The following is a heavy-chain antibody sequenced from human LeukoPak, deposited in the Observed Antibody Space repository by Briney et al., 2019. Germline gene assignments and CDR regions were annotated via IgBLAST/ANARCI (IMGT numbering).Heavy chain of an antibody. V-gene: IGHV3-21*06. CDR2: ISSSSSKI. CDR1: GFTFSSFT. D-gene: IGHD3-22*01. CDR3: ATARAYDTRDLDY. Sequence: PGGSLRLSCAASGFTFSSFTMFWVRQAPGKGLEWVSSISSSSSKIYYADSMKGRFTISRDNANNSLFLQMNSLTDDDTAVYYCATARAYDTRDLDYWGQGTLVTVSS. J-gene: IGHJ4*02.